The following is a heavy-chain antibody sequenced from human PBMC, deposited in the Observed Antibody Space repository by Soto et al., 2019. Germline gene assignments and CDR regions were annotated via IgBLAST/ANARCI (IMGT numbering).Heavy chain of an antibody. D-gene: IGHD6-6*01. CDR3: AFRRAGGQLVPYSGMDV. CDR1: GYSFTSYW. Sequence: GESLKISCKGPGYSFTSYWISWVRQMPGKGLEWMGRIDPSDSYTNYSPSFQGHVTISADKSISTAYLQWSSLKAPDTAMYYWAFRRAGGQLVPYSGMDVWGQGTTVTVSS. CDR2: IDPSDSYT. J-gene: IGHJ6*02. V-gene: IGHV5-10-1*01.